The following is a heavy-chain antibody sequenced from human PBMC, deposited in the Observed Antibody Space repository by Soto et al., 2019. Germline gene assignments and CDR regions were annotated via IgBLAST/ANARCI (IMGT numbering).Heavy chain of an antibody. CDR3: ARGKGMEENYYYHGMDV. CDR2: INGANGNT. J-gene: IGHJ6*02. D-gene: IGHD1-1*01. Sequence: QVQVVQSGAEVKKPGASVKVSCKASGYSFSTYSMHWVRQAPGQGLEWLGWINGANGNTRYSQKFKDRVSISRDTPASTGYMELSSLRSEDTAVYYCARGKGMEENYYYHGMDVWCPGTKVIVSS. V-gene: IGHV1-3*01. CDR1: GYSFSTYS.